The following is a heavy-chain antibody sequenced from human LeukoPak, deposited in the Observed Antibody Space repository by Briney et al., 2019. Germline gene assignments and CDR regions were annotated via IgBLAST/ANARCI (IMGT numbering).Heavy chain of an antibody. CDR3: ARAYSSGWYDLGGWFDP. D-gene: IGHD6-19*01. J-gene: IGHJ5*02. CDR2: IYYSGST. CDR1: GGSISSSSYS. V-gene: IGHV4-39*07. Sequence: SETLSLTCTVSGGSISSSSYSWGWIRQPPGKGLEWIGSIYYSGSTYYNPSLKSRVTMSVDTSKNQFSLKLSSVTAADTAVYYCARAYSSGWYDLGGWFDPWGQGTLVTVSS.